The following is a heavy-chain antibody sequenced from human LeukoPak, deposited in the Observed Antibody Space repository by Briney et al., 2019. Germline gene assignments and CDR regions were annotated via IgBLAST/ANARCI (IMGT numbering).Heavy chain of an antibody. CDR3: ARELHGGHLSKFDH. V-gene: IGHV6-1*01. Sequence: SQTLSLTCDISGDSVSTSAATWNWIRQSPSGRLEWLVRKYYRSESINDYADSVNGPISVSADTSKNQFSLHLKFVAPGDTAVYYCARELHGGHLSKFDHWGQGTRVTVSS. CDR1: GDSVSTSAAT. J-gene: IGHJ4*02. D-gene: IGHD4-23*01. CDR2: KYYRSESIN.